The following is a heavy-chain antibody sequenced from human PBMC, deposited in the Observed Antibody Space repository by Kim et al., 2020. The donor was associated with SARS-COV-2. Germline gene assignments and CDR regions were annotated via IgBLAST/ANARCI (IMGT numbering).Heavy chain of an antibody. CDR3: ARQLTPRVDWVRGGFDI. D-gene: IGHD3-9*01. Sequence: GESLKISCQGSGYSFTTYWIAWVRQMPGKGLEWVGIIYPDDSDTRYSPSFQGQVTISVDKSSSTTYLQWSGLKASDSALYYCARQLTPRVDWVRGGFDIWGQGTMVTVSS. V-gene: IGHV5-51*01. CDR1: GYSFTTYW. J-gene: IGHJ3*02. CDR2: IYPDDSDT.